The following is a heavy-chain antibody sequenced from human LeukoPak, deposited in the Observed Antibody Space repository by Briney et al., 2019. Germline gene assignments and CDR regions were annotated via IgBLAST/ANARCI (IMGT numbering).Heavy chain of an antibody. CDR1: GGSISSYY. CDR2: IYYSGTT. D-gene: IGHD6-6*01. J-gene: IGHJ4*02. CDR3: ARGFGAARPRTYYFDY. V-gene: IGHV4-59*12. Sequence: PSETLSLTCTVSGGSISSYYWSWIRQPPGKGLEWIGYIYYSGTTNYNPSLKSRVTISVDTSKNQFSLKLSSVTAADAAVYYCARGFGAARPRTYYFDYWGQGTLVTVSS.